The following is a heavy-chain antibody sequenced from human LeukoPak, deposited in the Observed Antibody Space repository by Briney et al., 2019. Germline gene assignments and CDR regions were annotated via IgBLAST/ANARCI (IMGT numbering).Heavy chain of an antibody. CDR1: GGSFSGYY. CDR2: INHSGST. J-gene: IGHJ4*02. Sequence: PSETLSLTCAVYGGSFSGYYWSWIRQPPGKGLEWIGEINHSGSTNYNPSLKSRVTISVDTSKNQFSLKLSSVTAADTAVYYCARERSRLRDFDYWGQGTLVTVSS. D-gene: IGHD5-12*01. V-gene: IGHV4-34*01. CDR3: ARERSRLRDFDY.